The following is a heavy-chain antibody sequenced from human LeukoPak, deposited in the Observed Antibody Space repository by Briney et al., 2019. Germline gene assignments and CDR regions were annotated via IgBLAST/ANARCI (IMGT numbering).Heavy chain of an antibody. CDR1: GFTVSSNY. CDR2: IYSGGST. CDR3: ARDVGFGDLQFGY. D-gene: IGHD3-10*01. Sequence: GGSLKLSCAASGFTVSSNYMSWVRQAPGKGLEWVSLIYSGGSTYYADSVKGRFTISRDNPKNTLYLQMNSLRAEDTAVYYCARDVGFGDLQFGYWGQGTLVTVSS. V-gene: IGHV3-53*01. J-gene: IGHJ4*02.